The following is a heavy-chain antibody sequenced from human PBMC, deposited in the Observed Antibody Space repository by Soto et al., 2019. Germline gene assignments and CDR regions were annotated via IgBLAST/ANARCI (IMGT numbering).Heavy chain of an antibody. CDR3: ARDRGVTVLTGLDV. D-gene: IGHD1-20*01. CDR1: GGTFSSYA. V-gene: IGHV1-69*13. CDR2: IIPIFGTA. Sequence: SVKVSCKASGGTFSSYAISWVRQAPGQGLEWMGGIIPIFGTANYAQKFQGRVTITADESTSTAYMELSSLRSEDTAVYYCARDRGVTVLTGLDVWGKGTTVTVSS. J-gene: IGHJ6*04.